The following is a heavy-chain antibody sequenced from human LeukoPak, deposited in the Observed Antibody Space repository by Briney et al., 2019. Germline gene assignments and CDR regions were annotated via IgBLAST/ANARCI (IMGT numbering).Heavy chain of an antibody. CDR2: ISGGGART. V-gene: IGHV3-23*01. D-gene: IGHD2-2*01. Sequence: GGSLRLSCAASRFTFSSFAMSWVRQAPGKGLVSVSIISGGGARTYFADSVKGRFTISRDNSKNTVYLQMNSLRAEDTAVYYCARGQASLDYWGQGTLVTVSS. J-gene: IGHJ4*02. CDR3: ARGQASLDY. CDR1: RFTFSSFA.